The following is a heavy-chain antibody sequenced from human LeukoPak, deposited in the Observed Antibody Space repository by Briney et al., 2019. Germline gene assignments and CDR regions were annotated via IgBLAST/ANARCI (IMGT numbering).Heavy chain of an antibody. V-gene: IGHV1-2*02. CDR2: INPNSGGT. D-gene: IGHD3-16*02. CDR1: GYTFTGYY. J-gene: IGHJ5*02. Sequence: GASVKVSCKASGYTFTGYYMHWVRQAPGQGLEWMRWINPNSGGTNYAQKFQGRVTMTRDTSISTAYMELSRLRSDDTAVYYCARGGWLYNNWFDPWGQGTLVTVSS. CDR3: ARGGWLYNNWFDP.